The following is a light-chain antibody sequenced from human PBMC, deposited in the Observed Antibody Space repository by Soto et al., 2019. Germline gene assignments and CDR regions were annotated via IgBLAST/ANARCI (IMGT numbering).Light chain of an antibody. Sequence: ENVLTQSPGTLSLSPGERATLFCRAIQSVSSSSLAWYQQKPGQAPRLLMYGASSRATGIPDRFSGSGSGTDFTLTIRTLEPEDFAVYYCQQYSTSPPITFGQGTRLEIK. J-gene: IGKJ5*01. CDR3: QQYSTSPPIT. CDR1: QSVSSSS. V-gene: IGKV3-20*01. CDR2: GAS.